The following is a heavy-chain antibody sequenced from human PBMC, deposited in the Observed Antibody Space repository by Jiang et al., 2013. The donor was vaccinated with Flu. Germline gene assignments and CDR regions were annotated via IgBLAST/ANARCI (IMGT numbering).Heavy chain of an antibody. V-gene: IGHV3-33*08. J-gene: IGHJ4*02. CDR3: ARVLSGSYFDY. D-gene: IGHD3-22*01. CDR2: IWYDGSNK. CDR1: GFTFSSYG. Sequence: VQLVESGGGVVQPGRSLRLSCAASGFTFSSYGMHWVRQAPGKGLEWVAVIWYDGSNKYYADSVKGRFTISRDNSKNTLYLQMNSLRAEDTAVYYCARVLSGSYFDYWGQGTLVTVSS.